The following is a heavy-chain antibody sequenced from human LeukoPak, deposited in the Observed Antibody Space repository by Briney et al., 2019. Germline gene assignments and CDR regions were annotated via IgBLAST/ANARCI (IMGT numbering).Heavy chain of an antibody. CDR1: GFTFNTYA. V-gene: IGHV3-23*01. CDR3: ANFHCSTTSCHLSGYFQY. D-gene: IGHD2-2*01. J-gene: IGHJ1*01. CDR2: ISGSGGST. Sequence: GGSLRLSCAAPGFTFNTYAMSWVRQAPGKGLEWVSAISGSGGSTFYADSVKGRFTISRDYSKNTLYLQMNSLRAEDTAVYYCANFHCSTTSCHLSGYFQYWGQGTLVTVSS.